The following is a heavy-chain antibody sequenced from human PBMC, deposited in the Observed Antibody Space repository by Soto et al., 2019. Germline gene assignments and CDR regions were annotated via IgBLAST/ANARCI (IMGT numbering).Heavy chain of an antibody. J-gene: IGHJ4*02. CDR2: MNQSGGT. CDR3: ERFTSWGKASPYYFDY. Sequence: QVRLQQWGAGLLKPSETLSLKCALSGGSFSGYDWWWIRQRPGKGLEWMGEMNQSGGTNYNPSLKPRGTISVDTSTNQLYLKLTSVTAADTAAYFCERFTSWGKASPYYFDYWGQGTLVTVSS. D-gene: IGHD3-16*01. CDR1: GGSFSGYD. V-gene: IGHV4-34*01.